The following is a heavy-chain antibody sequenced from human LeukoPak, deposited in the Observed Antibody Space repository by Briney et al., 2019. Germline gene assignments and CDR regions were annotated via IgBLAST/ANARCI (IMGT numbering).Heavy chain of an antibody. CDR1: GGPISSGGYY. D-gene: IGHD2-8*01. Sequence: SQTLSLTCTVSGGPISSGGYYWSWIRQHPGKGLEWIGYIYYSGSTYYNPSLKSRVTISVDTSKNQFSLKLSSVTAADTAVYYCAREDCTNGVCYSDYWGQGTLVTVSS. CDR3: AREDCTNGVCYSDY. CDR2: IYYSGST. J-gene: IGHJ4*02. V-gene: IGHV4-31*03.